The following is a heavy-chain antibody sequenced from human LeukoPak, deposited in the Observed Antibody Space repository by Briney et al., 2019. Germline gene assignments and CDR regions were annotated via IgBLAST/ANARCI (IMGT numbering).Heavy chain of an antibody. Sequence: PGGSLRLSCAASGFTFSSYSMNWVRQAPGKGLEWVSSISSSSSYIYYADSVKGRFTISRDNAKNSLYLQMNSLRAEDTAVYYCAKDRAGFHYYYYMDVWGKGTTVTISS. CDR1: GFTFSSYS. CDR3: AKDRAGFHYYYYMDV. J-gene: IGHJ6*03. D-gene: IGHD2/OR15-2a*01. V-gene: IGHV3-21*01. CDR2: ISSSSSYI.